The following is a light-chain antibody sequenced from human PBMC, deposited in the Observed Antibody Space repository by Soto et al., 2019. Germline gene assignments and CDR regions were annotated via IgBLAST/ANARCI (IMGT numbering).Light chain of an antibody. CDR2: AAT. V-gene: IGKV1D-16*01. CDR1: QDIRSW. J-gene: IGKJ1*01. Sequence: DIQMTQSPSXVSASVGDRVSITCRASQDIRSWLAWYQQRPGKAPKLLIYAATILQSGVPSRFSGSGSGTEFTLTISSLQPDDFATYYCQQYNSYSWTFGQGTKVDIK. CDR3: QQYNSYSWT.